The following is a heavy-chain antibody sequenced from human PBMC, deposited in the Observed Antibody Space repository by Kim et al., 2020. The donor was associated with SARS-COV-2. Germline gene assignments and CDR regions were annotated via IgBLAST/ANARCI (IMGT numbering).Heavy chain of an antibody. CDR2: FDPEDGET. V-gene: IGHV1-24*01. D-gene: IGHD3-22*01. CDR3: ATGYDSSGYYSYYFDY. Sequence: ASVKVSCKVSGYTLTELSMHWVRQAPGKGLEWMGGFDPEDGETIYAQKFQGRVTMTEDTSTDTAYMELSSLRSEDTAVYYCATGYDSSGYYSYYFDYWGQGTLVTVSS. CDR1: GYTLTELS. J-gene: IGHJ4*02.